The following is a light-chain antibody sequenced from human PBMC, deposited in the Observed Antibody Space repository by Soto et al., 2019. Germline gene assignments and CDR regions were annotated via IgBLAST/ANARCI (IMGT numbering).Light chain of an antibody. Sequence: DIQITRSPSSLSASVGDRVTTTCQASQDISNYLNCYQQKPGKAPKLLIYDASNLETGVPSRFSGSGSGTDFTFTISSLQPEDIATYYCQQYDNLPLTFGQGTRLEIK. CDR1: QDISNY. V-gene: IGKV1-33*01. J-gene: IGKJ5*01. CDR3: QQYDNLPLT. CDR2: DAS.